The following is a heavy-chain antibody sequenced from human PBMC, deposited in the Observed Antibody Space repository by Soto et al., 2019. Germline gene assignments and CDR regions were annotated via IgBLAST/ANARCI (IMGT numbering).Heavy chain of an antibody. D-gene: IGHD6-13*01. CDR1: GFTLSDYG. CDR2: MSFDEINK. Sequence: QLVESGGGVVQPGRSLRLPCAASGFTLSDYGMLWVRQAPGKGLEWVAIMSFDEINKYYADSVKGRFTISRDNSKNTLYLQMYSLRAEDTAVYYGAKTVRNGHSSSLYPYYYTYGMDVWGQGATVTVSS. J-gene: IGHJ6*02. CDR3: AKTVRNGHSSSLYPYYYTYGMDV. V-gene: IGHV3-30*18.